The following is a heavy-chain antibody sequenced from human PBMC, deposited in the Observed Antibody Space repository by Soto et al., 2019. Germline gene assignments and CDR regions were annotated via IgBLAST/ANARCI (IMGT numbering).Heavy chain of an antibody. J-gene: IGHJ3*02. CDR3: ARMYSGSYFAFDI. Sequence: PGGSLRLSCAASGFTVSSNYMSWVRQAPGKGLEWVSVIYSGGSTYYADSVKGRFTISRDNSKNTLYLQMNSLRAEDTAVYYCARMYSGSYFAFDIWGQGTMVTVSS. CDR2: IYSGGST. D-gene: IGHD1-26*01. CDR1: GFTVSSNY. V-gene: IGHV3-53*01.